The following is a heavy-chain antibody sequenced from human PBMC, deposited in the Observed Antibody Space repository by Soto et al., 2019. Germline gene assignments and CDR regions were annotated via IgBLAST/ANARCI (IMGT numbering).Heavy chain of an antibody. CDR3: APGLWIQPGAPEDYFEH. CDR2: IYWDDDK. J-gene: IGHJ4*02. Sequence: QITLKESGPTLVKPTQTLTLTCTFSGFSLSTSGVGVGWIRQPPGKALEWLALIYWDDDKRYSPSLKSRLTITKDTPKNQGVPTMTNMDPVDTATYYCAPGLWIQPGAPEDYFEHWGQGNLVTVSS. D-gene: IGHD5-18*01. V-gene: IGHV2-5*02. CDR1: GFSLSTSGVG.